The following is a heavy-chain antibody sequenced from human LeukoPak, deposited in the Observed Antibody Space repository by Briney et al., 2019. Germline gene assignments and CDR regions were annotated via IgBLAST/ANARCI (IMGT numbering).Heavy chain of an antibody. D-gene: IGHD6-19*01. CDR2: ISWNSGSI. J-gene: IGHJ4*02. V-gene: IGHV3-9*01. CDR3: AKDMAGGIAVAGTGFDY. Sequence: PGGSLRLSCAASGFTFDDYAMHWVRHAPGKGLEWVSGISWNSGSIGYADSVKGRFTISRDNAKNSLYLQMNSLRAEDTALYYCAKDMAGGIAVAGTGFDYWGQGTLVTVSS. CDR1: GFTFDDYA.